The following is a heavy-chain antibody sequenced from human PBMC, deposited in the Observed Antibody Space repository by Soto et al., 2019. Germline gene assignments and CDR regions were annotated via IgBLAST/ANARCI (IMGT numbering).Heavy chain of an antibody. Sequence: PGGSLRLSCAVSGFPFNNYAMSWVRQAPGKGLEWVSYISSSGSTIYYADSVKGRFTISRDNAKNSLYLQMNSLRAEDTAVYYCARAEPAAWFGYYYYYYGMDVWGQGTTVTVSS. V-gene: IGHV3-48*03. D-gene: IGHD2-2*01. J-gene: IGHJ6*02. CDR3: ARAEPAAWFGYYYYYYGMDV. CDR1: GFPFNNYA. CDR2: ISSSGSTI.